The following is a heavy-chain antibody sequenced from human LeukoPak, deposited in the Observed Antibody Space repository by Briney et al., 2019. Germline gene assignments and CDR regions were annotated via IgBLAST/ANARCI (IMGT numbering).Heavy chain of an antibody. J-gene: IGHJ3*02. CDR2: INHSGST. V-gene: IGHV4-34*01. Sequence: PSETLSLTCAVYGGSFSGYYWSWIRQPPGKGLEWIGEINHSGSTNYNPSLKSRVTISVDTSKNQFSLKLSSVTAADTAVYYCARGLIVVVTALEAFDIWGQGTMVTVSS. D-gene: IGHD2-21*02. CDR1: GGSFSGYY. CDR3: ARGLIVVVTALEAFDI.